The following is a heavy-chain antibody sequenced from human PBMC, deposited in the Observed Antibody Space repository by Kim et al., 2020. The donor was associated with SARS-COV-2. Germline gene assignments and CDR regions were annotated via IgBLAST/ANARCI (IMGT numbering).Heavy chain of an antibody. CDR2: ISSSSSYI. CDR1: GFTFSSYS. V-gene: IGHV3-21*04. J-gene: IGHJ4*02. CDR3: ASAEGFGELLWDY. Sequence: GGSLRLSCAASGFTFSSYSMNWVRQAPGKGLEWVSSISSSSSYIYYADSVKGRFTISRDNAKNSLYLQMNSLRAEDTAVYYCASAEGFGELLWDYWGQGTLVTVSS. D-gene: IGHD3-10*01.